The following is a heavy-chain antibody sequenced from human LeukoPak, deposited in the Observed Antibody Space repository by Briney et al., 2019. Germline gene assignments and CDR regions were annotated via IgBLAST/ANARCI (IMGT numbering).Heavy chain of an antibody. Sequence: ASVKVSCKASGYTFTSYYMHWVRRAPGQGLEWMGIINPSGGSTSYAQKFQGRVTMTRDTSTSTVYMELSSLRSEDTAVYYCAREELRIAVALDIWGQGTMVTVSS. CDR2: INPSGGST. D-gene: IGHD6-19*01. V-gene: IGHV1-46*01. CDR1: GYTFTSYY. J-gene: IGHJ3*02. CDR3: AREELRIAVALDI.